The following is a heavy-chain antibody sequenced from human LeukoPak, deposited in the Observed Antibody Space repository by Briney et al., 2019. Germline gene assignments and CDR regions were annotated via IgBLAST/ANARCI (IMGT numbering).Heavy chain of an antibody. CDR3: ARGQYYFDY. V-gene: IGHV3-48*02. D-gene: IGHD4-11*01. CDR2: ISSGTSTI. J-gene: IGHJ4*02. Sequence: GGSLRLSCAASGFTFSTYSMNWVRQAPGKGLEWVSYISSGTSTIYYADSVKGRFTTSRDNAKNSLYLQMNSLRDEDTAVYYCARGQYYFDYWGQGTLVTVSS. CDR1: GFTFSTYS.